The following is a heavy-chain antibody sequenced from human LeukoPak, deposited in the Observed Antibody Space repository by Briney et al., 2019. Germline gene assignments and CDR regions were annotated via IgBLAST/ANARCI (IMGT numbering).Heavy chain of an antibody. V-gene: IGHV3-7*05. Sequence: GGSLRLSCAASGFTFSSYWMAWVRQPPGKGLERVAIIKEDGSEIYYVDSVKGRLTISRDNAKNSLYLQMNSLRAEDTAVYYCARDRSVGATPLDYWGQGTLVTVSS. J-gene: IGHJ4*02. D-gene: IGHD1-26*01. CDR3: ARDRSVGATPLDY. CDR2: IKEDGSEI. CDR1: GFTFSSYW.